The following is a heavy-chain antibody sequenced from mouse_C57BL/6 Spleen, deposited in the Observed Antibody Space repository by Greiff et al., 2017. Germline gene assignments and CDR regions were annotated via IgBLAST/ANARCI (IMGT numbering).Heavy chain of an antibody. CDR1: GYTFTSYW. J-gene: IGHJ2*01. CDR3: ARPGPGYYFDY. D-gene: IGHD3-3*01. V-gene: IGHV1-69*01. Sequence: QVQLQQPGAELVMPGASVKLSCKASGYTFTSYWMHWVKQRPGQGLEWIGEIDPSDSYTNYNQKFKGKSTLTVDKSSSTAYMQLSSLTSEDSAVYYCARPGPGYYFDYWGQGTTLTVSS. CDR2: IDPSDSYT.